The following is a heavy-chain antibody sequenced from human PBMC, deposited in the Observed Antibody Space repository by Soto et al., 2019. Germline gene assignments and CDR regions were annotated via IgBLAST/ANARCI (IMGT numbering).Heavy chain of an antibody. J-gene: IGHJ6*03. CDR2: ISVDSGNT. Sequence: QVQLVQSGAELKKPGASAKVSCKASGYIFTSYGISWVRQAPGQGLEWMAWISVDSGNTNYAQNFQGRVTMTTDTSASTAHMELRSLRSDDTAVYYCARFNGSGTNYYMDVGGKGTTVIVS. D-gene: IGHD3-10*01. V-gene: IGHV1-18*01. CDR3: ARFNGSGTNYYMDV. CDR1: GYIFTSYG.